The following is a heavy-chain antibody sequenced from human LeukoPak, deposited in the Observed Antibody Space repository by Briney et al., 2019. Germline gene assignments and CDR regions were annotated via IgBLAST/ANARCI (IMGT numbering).Heavy chain of an antibody. V-gene: IGHV1-2*02. D-gene: IGHD3-10*01. J-gene: IGHJ6*03. CDR2: INPNSGGT. CDR1: GYTFTGYY. CDR3: ARDEPMVRGVTNYYYYYMDV. Sequence: GASVKVSCKASGYTFTGYYMHWVRQAPGQGLEWMGWINPNSGGTNYAQKFQGRVTMTRDTSISTAYMELSRLRSDDTAMYYCARDEPMVRGVTNYYYYYMDVWGKGTTVTVSS.